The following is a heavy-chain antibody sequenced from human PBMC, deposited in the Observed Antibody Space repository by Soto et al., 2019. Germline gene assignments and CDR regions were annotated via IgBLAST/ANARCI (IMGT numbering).Heavy chain of an antibody. CDR3: AKHLSGSDLFDN. V-gene: IGHV3-30*18. D-gene: IGHD1-26*01. J-gene: IGHJ4*02. Sequence: GGSLRLSCAASGFTFSSYGMHWVRQAPGKGLEWVAVISYDGSNKYYADSVKGRFTISRDNSKNTLYLQMNSLRAEDTAVYYCAKHLSGSDLFDNCGQGTQVTVSS. CDR2: ISYDGSNK. CDR1: GFTFSSYG.